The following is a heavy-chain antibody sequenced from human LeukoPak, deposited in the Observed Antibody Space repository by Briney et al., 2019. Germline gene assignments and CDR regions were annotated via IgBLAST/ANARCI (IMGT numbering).Heavy chain of an antibody. CDR3: ARHGGSIAVAGTHFDY. Sequence: SETLSLTCTVSGGSISSYYWSWIRQPPGEGLEWIGYIYYSGSTNYNPSLKSRVTISVDTSKNQFSLKLSSVTAADTAVYYCARHGGSIAVAGTHFDYWGQGTLVTVSS. D-gene: IGHD6-19*01. V-gene: IGHV4-59*08. J-gene: IGHJ4*02. CDR2: IYYSGST. CDR1: GGSISSYY.